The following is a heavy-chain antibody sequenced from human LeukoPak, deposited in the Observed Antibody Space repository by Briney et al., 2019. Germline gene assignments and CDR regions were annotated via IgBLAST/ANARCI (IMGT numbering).Heavy chain of an antibody. V-gene: IGHV1-18*01. CDR1: GYTFTSYG. CDR3: ARVPGYCSSTSCYQYNWFDP. D-gene: IGHD2-2*01. J-gene: IGHJ5*02. CDR2: ISAYNGNT. Sequence: GASVKVSCKASGYTFTSYGISWVRQAPGQGLEWMGWISAYNGNTNYAQKLQGRVTMTTDTSTSTAYMELRSLRSDDTAVYYCARVPGYCSSTSCYQYNWFDPWGQGTLVTVSS.